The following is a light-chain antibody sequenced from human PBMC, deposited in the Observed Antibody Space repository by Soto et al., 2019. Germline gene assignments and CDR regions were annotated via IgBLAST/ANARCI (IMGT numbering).Light chain of an antibody. J-gene: IGLJ2*01. V-gene: IGLV2-8*01. CDR1: RSDVGGYNY. Sequence: QSALTQPPSASGSPGQSVTIFCTGGRSDVGGYNYVSWYQHHPGKAPKVVIYEVSKRPSGVPDRFSGSKSGNTASLTVSGLQIEDEADYYCSSYAATNLVVFGGGTKLTVL. CDR2: EVS. CDR3: SSYAATNLVV.